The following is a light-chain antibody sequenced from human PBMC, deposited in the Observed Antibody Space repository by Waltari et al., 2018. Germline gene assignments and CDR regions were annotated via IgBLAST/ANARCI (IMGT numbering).Light chain of an antibody. CDR3: QQYHNWPPHT. CDR2: GAS. CDR1: QSVRSY. J-gene: IGKJ2*01. V-gene: IGKV3-15*01. Sequence: EIVMTQSPATLSVSPGESVTLSCRASQSVRSYLAWYQQKPGQVPRLLIYGASIRATGIPVRFSGSGSGTEFTLTIKSLQSEDFAVYYCQQYHNWPPHTFGQGTKLEIK.